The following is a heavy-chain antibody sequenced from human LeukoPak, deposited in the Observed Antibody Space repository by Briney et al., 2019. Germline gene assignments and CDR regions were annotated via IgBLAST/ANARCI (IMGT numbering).Heavy chain of an antibody. CDR2: IDGSGSST. V-gene: IGHV3-23*01. CDR1: GFTFSNYS. J-gene: IGHJ4*02. Sequence: PGGSLRLSCAASGFTFSNYSMNWVRQAPAKGLEWVSAIDGSGSSTYYADSVQGRFIISRDNSKNTLYLQMNSLKAEDTAAYYCAKYFYDSGCYSFDYWGQGALVTVSS. D-gene: IGHD3-10*01. CDR3: AKYFYDSGCYSFDY.